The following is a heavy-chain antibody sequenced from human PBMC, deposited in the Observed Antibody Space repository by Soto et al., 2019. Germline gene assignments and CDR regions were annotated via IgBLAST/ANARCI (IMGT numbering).Heavy chain of an antibody. Sequence: SETLSLTCTVSGGSISSYYWSWIRQPPGKGLEWIGYIYYSGSTNYNPSLKSRVTISVDTSKNQFSLKLSSVTAADTAVYYCARTSVYCSSTSRPRNHGMDVWGQGTTVTVSS. J-gene: IGHJ6*02. V-gene: IGHV4-59*12. CDR1: GGSISSYY. D-gene: IGHD2-2*01. CDR3: ARTSVYCSSTSRPRNHGMDV. CDR2: IYYSGST.